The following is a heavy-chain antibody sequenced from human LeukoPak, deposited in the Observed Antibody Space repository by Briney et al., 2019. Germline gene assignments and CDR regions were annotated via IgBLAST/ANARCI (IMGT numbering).Heavy chain of an antibody. J-gene: IGHJ3*02. D-gene: IGHD1-7*01. CDR1: GGSFSGYY. Sequence: SETLSLTCAVYGGSFSGYYWSWIRQPPGKGLEWIGEINHSGSTYYNPSLKSRVIISVDRSKNQFSLNLSSVAAADTAVYYCAREELGLGAFDIWGQGTMVTVSS. CDR2: INHSGST. CDR3: AREELGLGAFDI. V-gene: IGHV4-34*01.